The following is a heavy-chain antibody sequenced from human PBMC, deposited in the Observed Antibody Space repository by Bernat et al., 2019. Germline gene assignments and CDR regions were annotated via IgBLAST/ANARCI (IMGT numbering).Heavy chain of an antibody. V-gene: IGHV3-15*07. CDR1: GFIFTNAW. CDR2: IKTKTDGGTT. D-gene: IGHD5-24*01. CDR3: TTIERWLQSALGY. J-gene: IGHJ4*02. Sequence: EVQLLESGGGLVEPGGSLRLSCAASGFIFTNAWMNWVRQAPGKGLEWVGRIKTKTDGGTTDYAAPVKGRFTISRDDSKNTLYLQMDSLKTEDTAVYYCTTIERWLQSALGYWGQGTLVTVSS.